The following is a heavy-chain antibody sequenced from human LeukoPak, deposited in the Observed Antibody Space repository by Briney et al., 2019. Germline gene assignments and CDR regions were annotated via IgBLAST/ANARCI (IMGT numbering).Heavy chain of an antibody. CDR3: ARRNDFWSGYLSP. CDR2: IYYSGGT. J-gene: IGHJ4*02. CDR1: GGSISSYY. D-gene: IGHD3-3*01. V-gene: IGHV4-59*08. Sequence: SETLSLTCTVSGGSISSYYWSWIRQPPGKGLEWIGYIYYSGGTNYNPSLKSRVTISVDTSKNQFSLKLSSVTAADTAVYYCARRNDFWSGYLSPWGQGTLVTVSS.